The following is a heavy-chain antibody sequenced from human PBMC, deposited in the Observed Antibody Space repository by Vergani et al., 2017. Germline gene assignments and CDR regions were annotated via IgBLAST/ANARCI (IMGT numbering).Heavy chain of an antibody. CDR3: SRGRGYSFGYSDY. CDR1: VFTFSDYY. V-gene: IGHV3-49*05. CDR2: IRNKAYGGTT. Sequence: VQWGESGGGLVKPGGPLRLSCAASVFTFSDYYMSWIRQAPGKGLDWVAFIRNKAYGGTTEYAASVKGRFTISRDDSKRLAYLQLSGLKTEDTAVYFCSRGRGYSFGYSDYWGQGTLVTVSS. D-gene: IGHD5-18*01. J-gene: IGHJ4*02.